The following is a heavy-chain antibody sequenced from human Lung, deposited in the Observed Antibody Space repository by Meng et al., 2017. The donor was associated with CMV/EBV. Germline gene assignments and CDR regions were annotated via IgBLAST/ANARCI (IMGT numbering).Heavy chain of an antibody. CDR2: IYYSGST. CDR1: GGSISSYY. J-gene: IGHJ6*04. V-gene: IGHV4-59*01. CDR3: ARNSPAAPHYYYYGMDV. D-gene: IGHD2-2*01. Sequence: SETLSLTCTVSGGSISSYYWSWIRQPPGKGLEWIGYIYYSGSTNYNPSLKSRVTISVDTSKNQFSLKLSSVTAADTAVYYCARNSPAAPHYYYYGMDVWGKGTTVTGAS.